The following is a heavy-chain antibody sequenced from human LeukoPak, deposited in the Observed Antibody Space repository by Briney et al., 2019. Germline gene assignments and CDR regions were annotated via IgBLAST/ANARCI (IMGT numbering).Heavy chain of an antibody. J-gene: IGHJ4*02. CDR3: ARAGAGSEYQLPFDY. D-gene: IGHD2-2*01. V-gene: IGHV4-59*01. CDR1: GGSISSYY. Sequence: SETLSLTCTVSGGSISSYYWSWIRQPPGKGLEWIGYVYFSGSTNYSPSLTNYNPSLKSRATISGDTSKNQFSLKLSSVTAADTAVYYCARAGAGSEYQLPFDYWGQGTLVTVAS. CDR2: VYFSGSTNYSPSLT.